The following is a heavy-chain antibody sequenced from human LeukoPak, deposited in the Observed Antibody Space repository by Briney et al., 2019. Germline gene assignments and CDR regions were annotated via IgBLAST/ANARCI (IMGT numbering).Heavy chain of an antibody. CDR3: ARDASSWYRGIDAFDI. CDR2: IIPIFGTA. V-gene: IGHV1-69*13. J-gene: IGHJ3*02. D-gene: IGHD6-13*01. Sequence: GASVKVSCTASGGTFSSYAISWVRQAPGQGLEWMGGIIPIFGTANYAQKFQGRVTITADESTSTAYMELSSLRSEDTAVYYCARDASSWYRGIDAFDIWGQGTMVTVSS. CDR1: GGTFSSYA.